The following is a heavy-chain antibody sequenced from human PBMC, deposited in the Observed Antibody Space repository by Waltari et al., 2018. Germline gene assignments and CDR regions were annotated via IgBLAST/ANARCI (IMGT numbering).Heavy chain of an antibody. CDR3: ARVIRDGPSGFYGIAAFDL. J-gene: IGHJ3*01. CDR1: GFTVSNNY. CDR2: IYSGGNT. V-gene: IGHV3-53*02. Sequence: DVQLVETGGGLIQPGGSLRLSCSVPGFTVSNNYMTWVRQAPAKGLEWVSVIYSGGNTYYAASVTGRFSISRDNFNNTLFLQMNNLRAEDTAIYYCARVIRDGPSGFYGIAAFDLWGQGTMVTVSS. D-gene: IGHD3-22*01.